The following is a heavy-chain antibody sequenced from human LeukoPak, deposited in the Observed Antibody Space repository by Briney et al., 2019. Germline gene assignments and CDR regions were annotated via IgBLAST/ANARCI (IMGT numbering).Heavy chain of an antibody. V-gene: IGHV4-4*07. D-gene: IGHD6-13*01. CDR2: IYTSGST. CDR1: GGSISNYY. J-gene: IGHJ5*02. Sequence: SETLSLTCTVSGGSISNYYWSWIRQSAGKGLEWIGRIYTSGSTNYNPSLKSRVSMSVDTSKNQFSLKLSSVTAADTAVYYCARERIAAAGTLIWFDPWGQGTLVTVSS. CDR3: ARERIAAAGTLIWFDP.